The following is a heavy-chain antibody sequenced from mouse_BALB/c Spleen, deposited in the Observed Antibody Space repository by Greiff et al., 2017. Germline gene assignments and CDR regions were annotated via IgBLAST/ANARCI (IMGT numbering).Heavy chain of an antibody. CDR3: ARLTTVDPDY. J-gene: IGHJ4*01. CDR1: GFTFSSYG. Sequence: EVKLVESGGDLVKPGGSLKLSCAASGFTFSSYGMSWVRQTPDKRLEWVATISSGGSYTYYPDSVKGRFTISRDNAKNTLYLQMSSLKSEDTAMYYCARLTTVDPDYWGQGTSVTVSS. CDR2: ISSGGSYT. D-gene: IGHD1-1*01. V-gene: IGHV5-6*01.